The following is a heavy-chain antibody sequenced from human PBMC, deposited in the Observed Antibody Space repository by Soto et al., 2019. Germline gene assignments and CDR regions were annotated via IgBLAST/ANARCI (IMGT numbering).Heavy chain of an antibody. CDR2: INAGNGNT. J-gene: IGHJ6*02. D-gene: IGHD5-12*01. CDR3: ARARSATTSYYYYYYGMDV. V-gene: IGHV1-3*01. Sequence: ASVKVSCKASGYTFTSYAMHWLRQSPGQRLEWMGWINAGNGNTKYSQKFQGRVTITRDTSASTAYMELSSLRSEDTAVYYCARARSATTSYYYYYYGMDVWGQGTTVTVSS. CDR1: GYTFTSYA.